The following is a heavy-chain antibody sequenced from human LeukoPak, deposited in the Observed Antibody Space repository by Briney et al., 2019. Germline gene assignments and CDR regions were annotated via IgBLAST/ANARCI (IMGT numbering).Heavy chain of an antibody. V-gene: IGHV4-30-2*01. Sequence: PSETLSLTCTVSGGSISSGGYYWSWIRQPPGKGLEWIGYIYHSGSTYYNPSLKSRVTISVDRSKNQFSLKLSSVTAADTAVYYCARELELPLSFDYWGQGTLVTVSS. CDR2: IYHSGST. D-gene: IGHD1-7*01. J-gene: IGHJ4*02. CDR3: ARELELPLSFDY. CDR1: GGSISSGGYY.